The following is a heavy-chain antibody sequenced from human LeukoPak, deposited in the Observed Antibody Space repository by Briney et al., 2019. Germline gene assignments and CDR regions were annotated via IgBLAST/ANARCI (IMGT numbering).Heavy chain of an antibody. CDR3: VRHSEQDPNGVCYRGAAYYYMDV. D-gene: IGHD2-8*01. V-gene: IGHV5-51*01. CDR2: LYPRDSET. J-gene: IGHJ6*03. Sequence: GESLKIPCKGFGYPFATYWNGRGRQKPGKRVEGMGILYPRDSETKYSPSFEGQVTISVDESNKHSYLQWNSLKASDPAMYYWVRHSEQDPNGVCYRGAAYYYMDVWGKGTTVTVSS. CDR1: GYPFATYW.